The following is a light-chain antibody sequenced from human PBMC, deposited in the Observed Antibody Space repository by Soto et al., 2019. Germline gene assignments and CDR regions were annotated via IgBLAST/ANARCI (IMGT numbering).Light chain of an antibody. CDR2: KVS. Sequence: DVVMTQSPLSLPVTLGQPASISCRSSQSLVHSNGNTYLNWFQQRPGQSPRRLLYKVSIRDSGVPDRFSGRGTGTEFTLKISSVEADDVGVYYCMQGTHWPRTFGQGTKVEIK. CDR1: QSLVHSNGNTY. CDR3: MQGTHWPRT. J-gene: IGKJ1*01. V-gene: IGKV2-30*02.